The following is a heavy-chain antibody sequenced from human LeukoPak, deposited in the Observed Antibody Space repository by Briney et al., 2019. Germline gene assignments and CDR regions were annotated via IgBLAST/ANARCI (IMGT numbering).Heavy chain of an antibody. D-gene: IGHD2-21*02. J-gene: IGHJ3*02. Sequence: PSETLSLTCTVSGGSISSSRYYWSWIRQPAGKGLEWIGRIYTSGSTNYNPSLKSRVTISVDTSRNQFSLKLSSVTAADTAVYYCARGHVVVTAILAFDIWGQGTMVTVSS. CDR1: GGSISSSRYY. V-gene: IGHV4-61*02. CDR3: ARGHVVVTAILAFDI. CDR2: IYTSGST.